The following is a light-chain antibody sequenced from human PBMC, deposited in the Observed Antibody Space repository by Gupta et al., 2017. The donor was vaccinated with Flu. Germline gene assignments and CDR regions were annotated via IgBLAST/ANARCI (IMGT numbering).Light chain of an antibody. CDR3: EHEDCSPLT. Sequence: DILLTQSPDSLPVSLAERATISCKSSQSALNTSNNKNYVAWHQQKPGQSPRLLICCASTPEFGVPDRFNGRRYGSEFTRAISSRRGEDEVVQYCEHEDCSPLTFGGGTKVHIK. J-gene: IGKJ4*01. CDR1: QSALNTSNNKNY. V-gene: IGKV4-1*01. CDR2: CAS.